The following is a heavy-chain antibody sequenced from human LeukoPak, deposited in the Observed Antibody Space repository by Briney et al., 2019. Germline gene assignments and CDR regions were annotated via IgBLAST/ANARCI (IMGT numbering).Heavy chain of an antibody. J-gene: IGHJ4*02. D-gene: IGHD1-26*01. Sequence: SSGTLSLTCAVSGGSISSSNWWSWVRQPPGKGLEWIGEIYHSGSTNYNPSLKSRVTISVGKSKNQFSLKLSSVTAADTAVYYCARGGRVGATKFFGYWGQGTLVTVSS. CDR1: GGSISSSNW. CDR3: ARGGRVGATKFFGY. V-gene: IGHV4-4*02. CDR2: IYHSGST.